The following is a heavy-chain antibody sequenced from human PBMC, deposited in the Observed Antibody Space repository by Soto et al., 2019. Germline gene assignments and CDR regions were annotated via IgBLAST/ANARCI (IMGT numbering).Heavy chain of an antibody. V-gene: IGHV3-74*01. CDR3: ARDTHCIGGNCYGGGLDV. D-gene: IGHD2-15*01. CDR2: IDDDGIST. CDR1: GFTFRTSW. J-gene: IGHJ6*02. Sequence: QLVESGGGSLQPGGSLRLSCAASGFTFRTSWMHWVRQGPGTGLVWVARIDDDGISTSYADSVKGRFTISRDNAKNTLYLQMNKLRAEDTAVYYCARDTHCIGGNCYGGGLDVWGQGTTVTVSS.